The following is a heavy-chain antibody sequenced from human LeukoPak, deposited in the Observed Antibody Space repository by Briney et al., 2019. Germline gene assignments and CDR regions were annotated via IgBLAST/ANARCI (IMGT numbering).Heavy chain of an antibody. CDR1: GGTFSSYA. V-gene: IGHV1-69*01. J-gene: IGHJ6*03. D-gene: IGHD4-11*01. CDR3: ARTTYGKGTTVTTDPYYYMDV. CDR2: IIPIFGTA. Sequence: VASVKVSCKASGGTFSSYAISWVRQAPGQGLEWMGGIIPIFGTANYAQKFQGRVTITADESTSTAYMELSSLRSEDTAVYYCARTTYGKGTTVTTDPYYYMDVWGKGTTVTVSS.